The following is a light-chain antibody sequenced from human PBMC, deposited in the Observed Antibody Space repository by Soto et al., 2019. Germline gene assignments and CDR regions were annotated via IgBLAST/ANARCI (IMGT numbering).Light chain of an antibody. CDR1: SSNIGAGYD. CDR2: GNS. CDR3: QSYDSSLSAPYV. V-gene: IGLV1-40*01. Sequence: QSALTQPPSVSGAPGHRVTISCTGSSSNIGAGYDVHWYQQLPGTAPKLLIYGNSNRPSGVPDRFSGSKSGTSASLAITGLQAEDEADYYCQSYDSSLSAPYVFGTGNKVTVL. J-gene: IGLJ1*01.